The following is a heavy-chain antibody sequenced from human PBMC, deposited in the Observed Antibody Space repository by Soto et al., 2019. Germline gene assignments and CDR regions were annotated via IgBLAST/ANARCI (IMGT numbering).Heavy chain of an antibody. CDR1: GFTFSSYG. CDR3: ARDQDYYYYYGMDV. Sequence: QVQLVESGGGVVQPGRSLRLSCAASGFTFSSYGMHWVRQAPGKGLEWVAVIWYDGSNKYYADSVKGRFTISRDNSKNTLYLQMKSLRAEDTAVYYCARDQDYYYYYGMDVWGQGTTVTVSS. CDR2: IWYDGSNK. J-gene: IGHJ6*02. V-gene: IGHV3-33*01.